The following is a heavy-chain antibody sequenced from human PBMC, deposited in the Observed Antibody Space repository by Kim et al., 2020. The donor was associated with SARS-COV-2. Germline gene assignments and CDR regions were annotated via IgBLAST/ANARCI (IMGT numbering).Heavy chain of an antibody. J-gene: IGHJ3*02. Sequence: GGSLRLSCAASGFTFDDYAMHWVRQAPGKGLEWVSGISWNSGSIGYADSVKGRFTISRDNAKNSLYLQMNSLRAEDTALYYCAIHSRGPGRFGELIESDAFDTWGQGTMVTVSS. D-gene: IGHD3-10*01. CDR3: AIHSRGPGRFGELIESDAFDT. CDR1: GFTFDDYA. V-gene: IGHV3-9*01. CDR2: ISWNSGSI.